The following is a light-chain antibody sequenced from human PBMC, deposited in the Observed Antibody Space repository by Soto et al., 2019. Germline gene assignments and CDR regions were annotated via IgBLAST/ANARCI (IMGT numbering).Light chain of an antibody. CDR3: QQYSSYSRT. J-gene: IGKJ1*01. CDR1: QSIGNW. Sequence: DIQITQYPSTLRAPVADRVTLTCRASQSIGNWLSWYQQKPGKAPKLLMYKASSLESGVPSRFSGSGSGTEFTLTISSLQPEDFATYFCQQYSSYSRTFGQGTKVDIK. CDR2: KAS. V-gene: IGKV1-5*03.